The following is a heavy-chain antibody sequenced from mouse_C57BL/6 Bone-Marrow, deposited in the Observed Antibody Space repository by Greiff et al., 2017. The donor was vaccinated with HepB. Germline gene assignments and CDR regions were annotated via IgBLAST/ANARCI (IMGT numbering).Heavy chain of an antibody. Sequence: EVQLQESGPGLVKPSQSLSLTCSVTGYSITSGYYWNWIRQFPGNKLEWMGYISYDGSNNYNPSLKNRISITRDTSKNQFFLKLNSVTTEDTATYYCARVITTVVSNYFDYWGQGTTLTVSS. CDR2: ISYDGSN. CDR3: ARVITTVVSNYFDY. V-gene: IGHV3-6*01. CDR1: GYSITSGYY. D-gene: IGHD1-1*01. J-gene: IGHJ2*01.